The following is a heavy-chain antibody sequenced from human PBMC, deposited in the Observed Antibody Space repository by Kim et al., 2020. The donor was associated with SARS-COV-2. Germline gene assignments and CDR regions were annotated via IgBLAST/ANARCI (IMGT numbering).Heavy chain of an antibody. V-gene: IGHV1-18*01. CDR1: GYTFTSYG. CDR2: ISAYNGNT. D-gene: IGHD3-10*01. CDR3: ARDRPSNYYGSGGRYYGMDV. Sequence: ASVKVSCKASGYTFTSYGIRWVRQAPGKGLEWMGWISAYNGNTNYAQKLQGRVTMTTDTSTSTAYMELRSLRSDDTAVYYCARDRPSNYYGSGGRYYGMDVWGQGTTVTVSS. J-gene: IGHJ6*02.